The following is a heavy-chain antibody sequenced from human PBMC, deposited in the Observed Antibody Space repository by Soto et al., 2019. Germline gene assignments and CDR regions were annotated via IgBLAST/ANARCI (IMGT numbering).Heavy chain of an antibody. CDR3: ARSRTKWVVAATLRYFDY. J-gene: IGHJ4*02. V-gene: IGHV1-18*01. Sequence: QVQLVQSGAEVKKPGASVKVSCKASGYTFTSYGISWVRQAPGQGLEWMGWISAYNGNTNYAQKLQGRVTMTTDTSTSTAYMELRSLRSDDTAVYYCARSRTKWVVAATLRYFDYWGQGTLVTVSS. CDR2: ISAYNGNT. D-gene: IGHD2-15*01. CDR1: GYTFTSYG.